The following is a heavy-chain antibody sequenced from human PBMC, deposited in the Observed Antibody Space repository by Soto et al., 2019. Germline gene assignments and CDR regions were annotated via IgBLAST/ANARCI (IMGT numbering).Heavy chain of an antibody. CDR3: AIPWDGAGDD. CDR1: GYTFTSYY. CDR2: INPSGGST. V-gene: IGHV1-46*03. Sequence: QVQLVQSGAEVKKPGASVKVSCKASGYTFTSYYMHWVRQAPGQGLEWMGIINPSGGSTSYAQKFQGRVTVTRDTSTSTAYMELSSLRSEDTAVDYCAIPWDGAGDDWGQGTLVTVSS. J-gene: IGHJ4*02. D-gene: IGHD6-19*01.